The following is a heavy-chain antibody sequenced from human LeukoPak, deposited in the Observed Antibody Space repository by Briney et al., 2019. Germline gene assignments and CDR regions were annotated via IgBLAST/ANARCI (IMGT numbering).Heavy chain of an antibody. D-gene: IGHD3-22*01. J-gene: IGHJ3*02. CDR3: ARRLNNSGAFDI. V-gene: IGHV3-48*04. CDR1: GFTFSSYS. Sequence: QTGGSLRLSCAASGFTFSSYSMNWLRQAPGKGLEWVSYISSSSSTIYYADSVKGRFTISRDNAKNSPYLQMNSLRAEDTAVYYCARRLNNSGAFDIWGQGTMVTVSS. CDR2: ISSSSSTI.